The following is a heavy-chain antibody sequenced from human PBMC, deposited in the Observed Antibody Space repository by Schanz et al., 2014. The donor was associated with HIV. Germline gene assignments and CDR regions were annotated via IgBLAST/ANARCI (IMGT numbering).Heavy chain of an antibody. CDR1: GFIFSSYS. J-gene: IGHJ6*02. D-gene: IGHD2-15*01. Sequence: EVQLVESGGGLVKPGGSLRLSCAASGFIFSSYSMNWVRQAPGKGLEWVSSISSGSSHIYNADSVKGRFTISRDNSKNTLYLQMNSLRAEDTAVYYCAKGGRDILSYYGMDVWGQGTTVTVSS. V-gene: IGHV3-21*04. CDR3: AKGGRDILSYYGMDV. CDR2: ISSGSSHI.